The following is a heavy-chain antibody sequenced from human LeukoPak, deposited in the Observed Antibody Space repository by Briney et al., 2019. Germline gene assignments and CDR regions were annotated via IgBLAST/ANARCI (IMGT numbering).Heavy chain of an antibody. V-gene: IGHV1-69*06. CDR3: ARVSCSGGSCYTHPPDAFDI. D-gene: IGHD2-15*01. Sequence: GASVKVSCKASGGTFSSYAVSWVRQAPGQGLEWMGGIIPIFGTANYAQKFRGRVTITADKSTRTAYMELSSLRSEDTAVYYCARVSCSGGSCYTHPPDAFDIWGQGTMVTVSS. CDR1: GGTFSSYA. CDR2: IIPIFGTA. J-gene: IGHJ3*02.